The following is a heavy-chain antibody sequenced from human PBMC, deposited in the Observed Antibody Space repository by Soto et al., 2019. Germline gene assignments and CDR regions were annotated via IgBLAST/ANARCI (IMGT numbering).Heavy chain of an antibody. CDR2: ISYDGINK. V-gene: IGHV3-30*18. CDR1: GFTFSSYG. D-gene: IGHD6-19*01. CDR3: AKIAVADQNFDY. J-gene: IGHJ4*02. Sequence: PGGSLRLSCAASGFTFSSYGMHWARQAPGKGLEWVAVISYDGINKYYADSVKGRFAISRDNSKNTLYLQMNSLRAEDTAVYYCAKIAVADQNFDYWGQGTLVTVSS.